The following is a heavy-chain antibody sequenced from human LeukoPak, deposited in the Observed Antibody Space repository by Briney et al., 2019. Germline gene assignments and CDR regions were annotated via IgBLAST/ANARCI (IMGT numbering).Heavy chain of an antibody. D-gene: IGHD2-15*01. CDR2: IYYSGST. J-gene: IGHJ4*02. CDR3: AAVPYCSGGSCYSVFY. V-gene: IGHV4-59*01. CDR1: GGSISSYY. Sequence: SETLSLTCTVSGGSISSYYWSWIRQPPGKGLEWIGYIYYSGSTNYNPSLKSRVTISVDTSKNQFSLKLSSVTAADTAVYYCAAVPYCSGGSCYSVFYWGQGTLVTVSS.